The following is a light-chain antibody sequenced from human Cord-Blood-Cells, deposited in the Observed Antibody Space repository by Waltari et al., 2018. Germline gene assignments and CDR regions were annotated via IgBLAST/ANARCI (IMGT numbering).Light chain of an antibody. CDR3: LSADSSGTWV. CDR2: KDS. CDR1: ALSKKY. Sequence: SYELTQPLSVSVSLGQMARITCSGEALSKKYAYWYQQKPGQFPVLVIYKDSERPSGIPERFSGSSSGTIVTLTISGVQAEDESDYYCLSADSSGTWVFGGGTKLTVL. V-gene: IGLV3-16*01. J-gene: IGLJ3*02.